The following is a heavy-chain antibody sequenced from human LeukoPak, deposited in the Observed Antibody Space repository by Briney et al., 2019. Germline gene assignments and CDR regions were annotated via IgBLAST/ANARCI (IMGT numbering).Heavy chain of an antibody. Sequence: RAGGPLRLSCEASGFTFSNYGMNWVRQAPGKGLEWVSFTDTSGHYIYYGDSVKGRFTISRDNARNLLFLQMNGLRAEDTAVYYCARGRSITLLRGVAMSDGFDIWGQGAMVAVSS. CDR2: TDTSGHYI. CDR3: ARGRSITLLRGVAMSDGFDI. D-gene: IGHD3-10*01. CDR1: GFTFSNYG. J-gene: IGHJ3*02. V-gene: IGHV3-21*06.